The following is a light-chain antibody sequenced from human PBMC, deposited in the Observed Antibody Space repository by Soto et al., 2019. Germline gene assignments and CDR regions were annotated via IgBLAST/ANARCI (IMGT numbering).Light chain of an antibody. J-gene: IGKJ1*01. CDR3: QKYNSAPRT. CDR2: AAS. Sequence: DIQMTQSPSSLSASVGDRVTITCRASQGISNYLAWYQQKPGKVPKLLIYAASTLQSGVPSRFSSSGSGTDFTLTISSLQPEDGATYYCQKYNSAPRTFGQGTKVEIK. V-gene: IGKV1-27*01. CDR1: QGISNY.